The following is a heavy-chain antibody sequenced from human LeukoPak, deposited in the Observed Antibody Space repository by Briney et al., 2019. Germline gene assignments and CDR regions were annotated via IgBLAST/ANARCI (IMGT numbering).Heavy chain of an antibody. CDR3: ATWATGIDY. Sequence: GGSLRLFCAASGITFSDYYMSWIRQAPGKGLEWVSYISSSSSYTNYADSVKGRFTISRDNAKNSVYLQMNSLRAEDTAVYYCATWATGIDYWGQGTLVTVSS. D-gene: IGHD3-16*01. J-gene: IGHJ4*02. V-gene: IGHV3-11*03. CDR1: GITFSDYY. CDR2: ISSSSSYT.